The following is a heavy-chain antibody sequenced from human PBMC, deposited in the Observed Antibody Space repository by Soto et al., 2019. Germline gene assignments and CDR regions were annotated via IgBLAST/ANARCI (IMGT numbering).Heavy chain of an antibody. D-gene: IGHD2-15*01. CDR2: ITSSGGT. J-gene: IGHJ4*02. CDR1: GFTFSDYA. V-gene: IGHV3-23*01. CDR3: VKDDRGSGGLSDY. Sequence: ELHLLESGGDLVQPGGSLRLSCAASGFTFSDYAVSWVRQAPGRGLAWVSTITSSGGTYYADSAKGRFTISRDNSKNTRYLQVTSLRAEDAAVYYCVKDDRGSGGLSDYWGQVTLVTVSS.